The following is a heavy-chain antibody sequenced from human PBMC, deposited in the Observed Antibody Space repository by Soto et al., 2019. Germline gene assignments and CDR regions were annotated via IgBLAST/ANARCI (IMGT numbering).Heavy chain of an antibody. Sequence: SETLSLTCSVSGDSISNLDYFWAWIRQPPGQALEYIGYIYKSATTYYNPSFESRVAISVDTSKSQFSPNVTSVTAADTAVYFCARGRYCLTGRCFPNWFDSWGQGALVTVSS. CDR1: GDSISNLDYF. V-gene: IGHV4-30-4*01. J-gene: IGHJ5*01. CDR3: ARGRYCLTGRCFPNWFDS. D-gene: IGHD7-27*01. CDR2: IYKSATT.